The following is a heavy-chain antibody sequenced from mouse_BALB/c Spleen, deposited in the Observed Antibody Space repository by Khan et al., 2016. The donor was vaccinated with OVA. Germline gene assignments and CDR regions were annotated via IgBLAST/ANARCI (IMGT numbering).Heavy chain of an antibody. V-gene: IGHV7-3*02. D-gene: IGHD4-1*02. CDR2: IATKADGYRT. CDR1: GFTFTDYY. CDR3: ARDQVGSYVDY. Sequence: EVELVESGGGLVQPGGSLRLSCAPSGFTFTDYYMTWVRQPPGEALEWLGFIATKADGYRTEYSASVKGRFTISRDTSQNILYLQMTTLRAEDSATYYWARDQVGSYVDYWGQGTTLTVSS. J-gene: IGHJ2*01.